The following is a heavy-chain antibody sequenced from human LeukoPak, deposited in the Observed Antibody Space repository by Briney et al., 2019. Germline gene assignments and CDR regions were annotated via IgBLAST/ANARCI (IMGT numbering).Heavy chain of an antibody. CDR1: DFNFNTYT. CDR3: AKIDDYYKHFDS. CDR2: ISSRSSYI. V-gene: IGHV3-21*01. J-gene: IGHJ4*02. D-gene: IGHD2-21*02. Sequence: KPGGSLRLSCTASDFNFNTYTIDWVRQAPGKGLEWVSSISSRSSYIYCADALRDRFSTSRDNAKNSVYLQMGGLRVEDTAVYYCAKIDDYYKHFDSWGQGTLVTVS.